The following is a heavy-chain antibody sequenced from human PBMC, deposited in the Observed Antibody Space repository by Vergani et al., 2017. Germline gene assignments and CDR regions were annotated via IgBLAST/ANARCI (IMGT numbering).Heavy chain of an antibody. J-gene: IGHJ6*03. CDR1: GFTFSSYG. CDR3: ARTSXAAANYYYYYYMDV. CDR2: IWYDGSNK. D-gene: IGHD6-13*01. Sequence: QVQLVESGGGVVQPGRSLRLSCAASGFTFSSYGMHWVRQAPGKGLEWVAVIWYDGSNKYYADSVKGRFTISRDNSKNTLYLQMNSLRAEDTAVYYCARTSXAAANYYYYYYMDVWGKGTTVTVSS. V-gene: IGHV3-33*01.